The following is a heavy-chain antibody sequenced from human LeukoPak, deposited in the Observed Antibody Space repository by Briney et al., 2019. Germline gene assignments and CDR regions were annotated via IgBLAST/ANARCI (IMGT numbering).Heavy chain of an antibody. Sequence: GGSLRLSCAASGFTFNNYGMHWVRQAPGKGLEWVAVISYDGSNKYYADSVKGRFTISRDNSKNTLYLQMNSLRAEDTAVYYCARASAMATYFDYWGQGTLVTVSS. CDR3: ARASAMATYFDY. J-gene: IGHJ4*02. V-gene: IGHV3-30*03. CDR1: GFTFNNYG. D-gene: IGHD5-18*01. CDR2: ISYDGSNK.